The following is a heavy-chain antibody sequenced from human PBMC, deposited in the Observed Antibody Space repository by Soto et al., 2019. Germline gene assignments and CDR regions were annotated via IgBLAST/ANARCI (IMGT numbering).Heavy chain of an antibody. V-gene: IGHV3-23*01. Sequence: EVQLLESGGGLVQPGGSLRLSCAASGFTFSSYAMSWVRQAPGKGLEWVSAISGSGGSTYYADSVKGRFTISRDHSKNTLYLQMNSLRAEDTAVYYCAKTYDLRLVRPYFDYWGQGTLVTVSS. CDR1: GFTFSSYA. CDR3: AKTYDLRLVRPYFDY. J-gene: IGHJ4*02. CDR2: ISGSGGST. D-gene: IGHD6-6*01.